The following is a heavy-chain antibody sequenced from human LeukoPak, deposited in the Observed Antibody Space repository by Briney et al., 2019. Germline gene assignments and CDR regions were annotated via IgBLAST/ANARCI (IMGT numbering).Heavy chain of an antibody. V-gene: IGHV4-39*01. CDR2: IYYSGST. D-gene: IGHD3-22*01. J-gene: IGHJ1*01. CDR3: ARQMYYYDSSGYEYFQH. CDR1: GGSISSSSYY. Sequence: SETLSLTCTVSGGSISSSSYYWGWIRQPPGKGLEWIGCIYYSGSTYYNPSLKSRVTISVDTSKNQFSLKLSSVTAADTAVYYCARQMYYYDSSGYEYFQHWGQGTLVTVSS.